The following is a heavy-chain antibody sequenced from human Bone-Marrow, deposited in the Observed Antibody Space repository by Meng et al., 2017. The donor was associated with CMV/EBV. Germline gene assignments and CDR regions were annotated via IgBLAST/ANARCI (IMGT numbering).Heavy chain of an antibody. CDR2: IRYDGGNK. J-gene: IGHJ5*02. V-gene: IGHV3-33*06. Sequence: GGSLRPSCAASRFTFSSYDMHWVRQAPGKGLEWVAVIRYDGGNKYYEDSVKGRFTISRDNSKNTLYLQMNSLRAEDTAVYYCAKGSHSSGWPRDWFDPWGQGTLVTVSS. CDR3: AKGSHSSGWPRDWFDP. D-gene: IGHD6-19*01. CDR1: RFTFSSYD.